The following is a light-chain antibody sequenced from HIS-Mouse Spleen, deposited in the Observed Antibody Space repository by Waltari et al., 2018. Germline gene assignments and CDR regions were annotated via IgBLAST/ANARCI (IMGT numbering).Light chain of an antibody. CDR1: QGISSA. Sequence: AIQLTQSPSSLSASVGDRVTITCRASQGISSALAWYQQKPAKAPKLLIYDAASLESGVPSRFSGSGSGTDVTLTISSLQPEDFAAYYCQQFNSYPFTFGGGTKVEMK. J-gene: IGKJ4*01. CDR3: QQFNSYPFT. V-gene: IGKV1-13*02. CDR2: DAA.